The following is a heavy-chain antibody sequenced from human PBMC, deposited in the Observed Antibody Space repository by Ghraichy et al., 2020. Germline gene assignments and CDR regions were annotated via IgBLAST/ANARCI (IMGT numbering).Heavy chain of an antibody. CDR2: ISYDGDNK. Sequence: TLSLTCAASGFTFSSYGMHWVRQAPGKGLEWVAVISYDGDNKYYADSVKGRFTISRDNSKNTLYLQMNSLRAEDTAVYYCAKDLHCSGGSCYSQYYYYYYGMDVWGQGTTVTVSS. V-gene: IGHV3-30*18. D-gene: IGHD2-15*01. CDR1: GFTFSSYG. CDR3: AKDLHCSGGSCYSQYYYYYYGMDV. J-gene: IGHJ6*02.